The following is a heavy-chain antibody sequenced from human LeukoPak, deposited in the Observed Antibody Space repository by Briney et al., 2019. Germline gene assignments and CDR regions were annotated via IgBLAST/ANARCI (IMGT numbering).Heavy chain of an antibody. J-gene: IGHJ6*03. CDR1: GGTFSSYA. CDR3: GYSYGYDYYYMDV. CDR2: IIPIFGTA. D-gene: IGHD5-18*01. Sequence: SVKVSCKASGGTFSSYAISWVRQAPGQGLEWMGGIIPIFGTANYAQKFQGRVTITADESTSTAYLELSSLRSEDTAVYFCGYSYGYDYYYMDVWGKGTTVTVSS. V-gene: IGHV1-69*13.